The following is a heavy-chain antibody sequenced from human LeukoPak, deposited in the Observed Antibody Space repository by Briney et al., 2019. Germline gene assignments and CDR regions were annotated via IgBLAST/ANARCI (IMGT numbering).Heavy chain of an antibody. J-gene: IGHJ4*02. CDR1: GFTFDDYA. Sequence: GGSLRLSCAASGFTFDDYAMHWVRQAPGRGLEWVSGISWNSGSIGYADSVKGRFTISRDNAKNSLYLQMNSLRAEDMALYYCAKDRYGGNSGLLDYWGQGTLVTVSS. CDR2: ISWNSGSI. D-gene: IGHD4-23*01. CDR3: AKDRYGGNSGLLDY. V-gene: IGHV3-9*03.